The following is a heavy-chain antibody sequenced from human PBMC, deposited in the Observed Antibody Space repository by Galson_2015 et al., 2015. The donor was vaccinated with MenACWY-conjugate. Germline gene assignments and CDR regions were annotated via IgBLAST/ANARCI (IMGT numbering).Heavy chain of an antibody. D-gene: IGHD2/OR15-2a*01. Sequence: SLRLSCAASGFTFSNYWMHWVRQTPGKGLVWVSRINRDRTSTTYADSVKGRFTISRDNAKNTLILQMNSLRVEDTAVYYCTRDRKGLIASVPSNWFDPWGQGTLVTVSS. V-gene: IGHV3-74*01. CDR2: INRDRTST. J-gene: IGHJ5*02. CDR1: GFTFSNYW. CDR3: TRDRKGLIASVPSNWFDP.